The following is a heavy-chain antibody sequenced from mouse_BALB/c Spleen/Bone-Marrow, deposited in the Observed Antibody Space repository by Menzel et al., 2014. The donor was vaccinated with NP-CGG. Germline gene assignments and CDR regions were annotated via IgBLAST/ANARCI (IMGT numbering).Heavy chain of an antibody. J-gene: IGHJ3*01. D-gene: IGHD2-4*01. V-gene: IGHV1-5*01. Sequence: EVKVEESGTVLARPGASVKMSCKASGYTFTSYWMHWVKQRPGQGLEWIGTIYPGNSDTSYNQKFKGKAKLTAVTSTSTAYMELSSLTNEDSAVYYCTRVITTGSAWFAYWGQGTLVTVS. CDR2: IYPGNSDT. CDR1: GYTFTSYW. CDR3: TRVITTGSAWFAY.